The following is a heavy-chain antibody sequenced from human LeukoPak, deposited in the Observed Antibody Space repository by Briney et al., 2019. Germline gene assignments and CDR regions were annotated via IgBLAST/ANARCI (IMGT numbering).Heavy chain of an antibody. V-gene: IGHV4-4*07. CDR2: IYTSGST. CDR1: GGSISSYY. Sequence: PSETLSLTCTVSGGSISSYYWSWIRQPAGKGLEWIGSIYTSGSTNYNPSLKSRVTMSVDTSKNQFSLKLSSVTAADTAVYYCARDGDYDILTGYLHAFDIWGQGTMVTVSS. CDR3: ARDGDYDILTGYLHAFDI. D-gene: IGHD3-9*01. J-gene: IGHJ3*02.